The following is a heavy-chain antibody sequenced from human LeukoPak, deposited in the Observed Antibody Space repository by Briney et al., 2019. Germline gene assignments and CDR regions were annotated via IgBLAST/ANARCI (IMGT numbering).Heavy chain of an antibody. J-gene: IGHJ6*04. CDR3: ASRDGYNPTFVDV. CDR1: GGTFISYA. Sequence: SVKVSCKASGGTFISYAISWVRQAPGQGLEWMGGIIPIFGTANYAQKFQGRVTITTDESTSTAYMELSSLRSEDTAVYYCASRDGYNPTFVDVWGKGTTVTVSS. D-gene: IGHD5-24*01. V-gene: IGHV1-69*05. CDR2: IIPIFGTA.